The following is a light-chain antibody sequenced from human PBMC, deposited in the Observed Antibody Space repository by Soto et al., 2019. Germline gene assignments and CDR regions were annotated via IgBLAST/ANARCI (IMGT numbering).Light chain of an antibody. CDR3: QQYDNPRWT. Sequence: DIQMTQSPSSLSASVGDRVTITCQASQDISNYLNWYQQKPGKAPKLLIYDASNLETGVPSRFSGSGSGTDFTFTISSLQPEDIATYYCQQYDNPRWTFGQGTKVDSK. V-gene: IGKV1-33*01. J-gene: IGKJ1*01. CDR2: DAS. CDR1: QDISNY.